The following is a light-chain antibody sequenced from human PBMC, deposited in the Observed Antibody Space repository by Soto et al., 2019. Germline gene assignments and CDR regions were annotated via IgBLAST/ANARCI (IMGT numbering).Light chain of an antibody. CDR3: QQQVQWRIS. V-gene: IGKV1-5*03. Sequence: DIQMTQSPSTLSASLGQRGIITCRASQSISGWLAWYQQKPGIAPKLLIYKASTLQDGVPPRFSGGGFGTEFTFTISSLQPEDFATYYCQQQVQWRISLGHGTRLEIK. CDR1: QSISGW. J-gene: IGKJ5*01. CDR2: KAS.